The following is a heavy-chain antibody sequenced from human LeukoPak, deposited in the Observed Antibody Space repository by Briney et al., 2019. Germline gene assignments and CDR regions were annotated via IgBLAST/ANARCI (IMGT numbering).Heavy chain of an antibody. CDR1: GGSFSGYY. D-gene: IGHD2-2*01. V-gene: IGHV4-34*01. Sequence: SETLSLTCAVYGGSFSGYYWSWIRQPPGKGLEWIGEINHSGSTNYNPSLKSRVTISVDTSKNQFSLKLSSVTAADTAVYYCARICCSTYYYYDMDVWGQGTTVTVSS. J-gene: IGHJ6*02. CDR3: ARICCSTYYYYDMDV. CDR2: INHSGST.